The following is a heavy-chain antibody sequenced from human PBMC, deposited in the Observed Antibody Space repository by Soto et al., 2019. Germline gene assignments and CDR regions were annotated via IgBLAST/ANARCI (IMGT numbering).Heavy chain of an antibody. D-gene: IGHD6-19*01. J-gene: IGHJ6*02. CDR1: RVAFSKFI. V-gene: IGHV1-69*01. CDR2: IIPIFGTA. Sequence: QAQLEQSGGEVKKPGSSVKVSCKASRVAFSKFIVTWVRQAPGLGLEWVGGIIPIFGTANYAQKFQGRVTITADESTSTSYMEVTNLRSEAPAVYYCAKVRYSSPMGYYYGMDVWGQGTTVTVSS. CDR3: AKVRYSSPMGYYYGMDV.